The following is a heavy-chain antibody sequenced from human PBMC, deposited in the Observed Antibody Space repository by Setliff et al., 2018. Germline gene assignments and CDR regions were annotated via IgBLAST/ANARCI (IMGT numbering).Heavy chain of an antibody. CDR1: GGSISSSSYY. Sequence: PSETLSLTCTVSGGSISSSSYYWGWIRQPPGKGLEWIGSIYYSGSTYYNPSLKSRVTISVDTSKNQFSLKLSSVTAADTAVYYCARDLGSGSYYYYYGMDVWGQGTTVTVSS. J-gene: IGHJ6*02. D-gene: IGHD1-26*01. CDR2: IYYSGST. CDR3: ARDLGSGSYYYYYGMDV. V-gene: IGHV4-39*07.